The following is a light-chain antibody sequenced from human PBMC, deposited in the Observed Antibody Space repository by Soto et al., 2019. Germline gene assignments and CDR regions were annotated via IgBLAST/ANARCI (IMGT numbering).Light chain of an antibody. Sequence: EIVLTQSPGTLSLSPGERATLSCRASQNVSGSYLTWYQQKPGQPPRLLIYGASSRATGIPDRFSGGGSGTDFTLTISRLEPEHFAVYYCQQYGSSPRTFGQGTKVDIK. CDR2: GAS. CDR1: QNVSGSY. J-gene: IGKJ1*01. CDR3: QQYGSSPRT. V-gene: IGKV3-20*01.